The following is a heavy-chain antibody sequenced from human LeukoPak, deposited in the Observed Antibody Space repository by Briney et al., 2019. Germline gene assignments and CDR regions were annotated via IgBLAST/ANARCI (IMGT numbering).Heavy chain of an antibody. V-gene: IGHV3-23*01. CDR3: AKGSGWYV. J-gene: IGHJ4*02. Sequence: PGGSLKLSWAASGFTFSSSSMSWVGQAPGKGLEWVSVISGSGGSTDYADSVKGRFTISRDNSKNTLYLQMNSLRAEDTAVYYCAKGSGWYVWGQGTLVTVSS. CDR1: GFTFSSSS. CDR2: ISGSGGST. D-gene: IGHD6-19*01.